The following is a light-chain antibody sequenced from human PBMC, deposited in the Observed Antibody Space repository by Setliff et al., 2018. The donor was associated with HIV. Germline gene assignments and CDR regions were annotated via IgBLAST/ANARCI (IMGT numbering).Light chain of an antibody. CDR2: YDT. CDR1: NIGSKS. J-gene: IGLJ3*02. Sequence: SYELTQPPSVSVAPGKTAGIPCGGNNIGSKSVHWYQQKPGQAPVLVISYDTDRPSGIPERFSGSNSGNTATLTISRVEAGDEADYYCQVWDTISDHPVFGGGTKVTV. V-gene: IGLV3-21*04. CDR3: QVWDTISDHPV.